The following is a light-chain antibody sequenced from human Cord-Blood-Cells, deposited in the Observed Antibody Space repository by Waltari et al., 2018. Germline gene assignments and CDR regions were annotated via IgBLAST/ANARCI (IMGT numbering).Light chain of an antibody. CDR3: QQYGSSPPWT. Sequence: EIVLTQSPGTLSLSPGASATPSCRASQSVSSSYLAWYKQKSGQAPRLLTYGASSRAPGIPDRLSANGSGTDFTLTISRLEPEYFAVYYCQQYGSSPPWTFGQGTKAEIQ. CDR2: GAS. CDR1: QSVSSSY. J-gene: IGKJ1*01. V-gene: IGKV3-20*01.